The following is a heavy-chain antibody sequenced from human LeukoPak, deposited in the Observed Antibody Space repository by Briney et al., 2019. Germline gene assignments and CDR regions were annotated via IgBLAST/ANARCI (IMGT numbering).Heavy chain of an antibody. CDR3: ANDYGLGSYSRY. CDR2: IKQDGSEK. J-gene: IGHJ4*02. V-gene: IGHV3-7*01. Sequence: GGSLRLSCAASGFTFSTYWMSWVRQAPGKGLEWVANIKQDGSEKYYVDSVKGRFTISRDNAKSSLYLQMNSLRAEDTAVYYCANDYGLGSYSRYWGQGTLVTVSS. D-gene: IGHD3-10*01. CDR1: GFTFSTYW.